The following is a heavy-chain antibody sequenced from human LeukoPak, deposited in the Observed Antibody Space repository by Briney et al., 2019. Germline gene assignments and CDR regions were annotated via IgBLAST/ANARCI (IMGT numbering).Heavy chain of an antibody. CDR2: ISAYNGNT. CDR3: ARGSPGWTGYYGYYFDY. CDR1: GYTFTSYG. J-gene: IGHJ4*02. V-gene: IGHV1-18*01. D-gene: IGHD3/OR15-3a*01. Sequence: ASVKVSCKASGYTFTSYGISWVRQAPGRGLEWMGWISAYNGNTNYAQKLQGRVTMTTDTSTSTAYMELRSLRSDDTAVYYCARGSPGWTGYYGYYFDYWGQGTLVTVSS.